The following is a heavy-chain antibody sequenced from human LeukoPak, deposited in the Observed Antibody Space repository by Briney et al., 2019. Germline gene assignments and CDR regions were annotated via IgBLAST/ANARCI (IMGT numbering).Heavy chain of an antibody. CDR2: INPSGGST. V-gene: IGHV1-46*01. D-gene: IGHD3-10*01. Sequence: GASVKVSCKASGYTFTSYYMHWVRQAPGQGLEWMGIINPSGGSTSYAQKFQGRVTMTRDTSTSTVYMELSSLRSEDTAVYYCARSPPLRGQNYYGSGAERRSFDYWGQGTLVTVSS. CDR1: GYTFTSYY. CDR3: ARSPPLRGQNYYGSGAERRSFDY. J-gene: IGHJ4*02.